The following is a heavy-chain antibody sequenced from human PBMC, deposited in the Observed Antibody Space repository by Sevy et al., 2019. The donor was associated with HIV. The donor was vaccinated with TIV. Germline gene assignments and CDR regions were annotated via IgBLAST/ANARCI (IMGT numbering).Heavy chain of an antibody. CDR2: LRSSSGYI. CDR1: GFTLSTSG. CDR3: AGRSGGYDWD. D-gene: IGHD5-12*01. J-gene: IGHJ4*02. V-gene: IGHV3-21*06. Sequence: GGSLRLPCAASGFTLSTSGMNWVRRAPGKGLEWVSSLRSSSGYIVYADSVKGRFTISRDNAKNSLYLQMNSLRAEDTAKYYCAGRSGGYDWDWGQGTLVTVSS.